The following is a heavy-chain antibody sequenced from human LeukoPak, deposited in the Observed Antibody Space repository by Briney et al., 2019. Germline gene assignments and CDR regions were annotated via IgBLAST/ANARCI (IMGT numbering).Heavy chain of an antibody. V-gene: IGHV4-31*03. CDR2: IYYSGST. Sequence: SQTLSLTCTVSGGSISSGGYYWSWIRQHPGKGLEWIGYIYYSGSTYYNPSLKSRATISVGTSKNQFSLKLSSVTAADTAVYYCARSYPGLYYYGMDVWGKGTTVTVSS. CDR1: GGSISSGGYY. D-gene: IGHD2-2*02. CDR3: ARSYPGLYYYGMDV. J-gene: IGHJ6*04.